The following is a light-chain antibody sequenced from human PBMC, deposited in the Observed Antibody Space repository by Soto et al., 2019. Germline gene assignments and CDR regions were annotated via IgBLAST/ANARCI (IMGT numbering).Light chain of an antibody. Sequence: DIQMTQSPSSLSASVGDRVTITCRASQSISSYLNWYQQKPGKAPKLLIYAASSLQSGVPSRFSGSGSGTDFTLTISSLRPEDFATYYCQQSYSTPPFPFGPGTKVDIK. V-gene: IGKV1-39*01. CDR1: QSISSY. CDR3: QQSYSTPPFP. J-gene: IGKJ3*01. CDR2: AAS.